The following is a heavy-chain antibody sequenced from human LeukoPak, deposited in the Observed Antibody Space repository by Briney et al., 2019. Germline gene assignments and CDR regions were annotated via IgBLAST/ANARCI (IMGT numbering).Heavy chain of an antibody. CDR2: IYNSGST. D-gene: IGHD5-18*01. CDR3: AREGEGIQLWSPSYFDY. J-gene: IGHJ4*02. V-gene: IGHV4-59*01. Sequence: SETLSLTCTVSGGSISAYYWSWIRQPPGKGLEWIGHIYNSGSTNYSPSLKSRVTISVDTSKNQFSLKLSSVTAADTAVYYCAREGEGIQLWSPSYFDYWGQGTLITVSS. CDR1: GGSISAYY.